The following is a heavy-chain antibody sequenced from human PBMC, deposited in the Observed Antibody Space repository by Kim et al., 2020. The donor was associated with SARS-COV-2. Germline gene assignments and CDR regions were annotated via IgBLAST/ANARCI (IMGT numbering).Heavy chain of an antibody. D-gene: IGHD2-2*01. CDR3: ARARLSSTSAWETYGMDV. V-gene: IGHV3-53*01. Sequence: KGQFTISRDNAKNTLYLEMNSLRAEDTAVYYCARARLSSTSAWETYGMDVWGQGTTVTVSS. J-gene: IGHJ6*02.